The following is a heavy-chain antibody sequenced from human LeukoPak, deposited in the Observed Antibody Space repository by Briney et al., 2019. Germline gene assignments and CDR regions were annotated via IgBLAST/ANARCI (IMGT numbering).Heavy chain of an antibody. CDR1: GFTFDDYV. CDR2: IRWNSATI. D-gene: IGHD3-10*01. CDR3: AKGAYGSGSYYENWFDP. J-gene: IGHJ5*02. Sequence: GGSLRLSCAASGFTFDDYVMHWVRQVPGKGLEWVAGIRWNSATIGYADSVKGRFTISRDNAKNSLYLQMNSLRAEDTALYYCAKGAYGSGSYYENWFDPWGQGTLVTVSS. V-gene: IGHV3-9*01.